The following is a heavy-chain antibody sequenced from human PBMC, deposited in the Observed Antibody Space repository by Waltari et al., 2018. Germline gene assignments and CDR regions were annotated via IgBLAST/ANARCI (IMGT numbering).Heavy chain of an antibody. Sequence: EVQLVESGGGLVQPGGSLRLSCAASGFTFSSYWLSWVRQAPGKGLEWVANIKQDGSEKYYVDSVKGRFTISRDNAKNSLYLQMNSLRAEDTAVYYCARGVVPAAMFGDNWFDPWGQGTLVTVSS. CDR1: GFTFSSYW. CDR3: ARGVVPAAMFGDNWFDP. J-gene: IGHJ5*02. D-gene: IGHD2-2*01. CDR2: IKQDGSEK. V-gene: IGHV3-7*01.